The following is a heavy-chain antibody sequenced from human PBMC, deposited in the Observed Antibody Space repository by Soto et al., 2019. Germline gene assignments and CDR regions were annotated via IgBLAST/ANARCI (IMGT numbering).Heavy chain of an antibody. CDR2: VYYRGTT. Sequence: PSETLSLTCTVSGGSINSANYYRGWIRQPPGKGLEWIGNVYYRGTTYYNPSFKGRVTISVDTSKNQFSLKLSSVPAADSAVFFCVRHQRYSSGWYIDYWGQGTPVTVSS. CDR1: GGSINSANYY. CDR3: VRHQRYSSGWYIDY. J-gene: IGHJ4*02. D-gene: IGHD6-19*01. V-gene: IGHV4-39*01.